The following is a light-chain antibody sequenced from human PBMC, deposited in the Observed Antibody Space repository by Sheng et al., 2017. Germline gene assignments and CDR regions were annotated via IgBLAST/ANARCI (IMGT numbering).Light chain of an antibody. J-gene: IGLJ3*02. CDR3: QSADSSGTLWV. CDR1: ALPKQY. V-gene: IGLV3-25*03. CDR2: KDS. Sequence: SYELTQPPSVSVSPGQTARITCSGDALPKQYAYWYQQKPGQAPVLVIYKDSERPSGIPERFSGSSSGTTVTLTISGVQAEDEADYYCQSADSSGTLWVFGGGTKADRP.